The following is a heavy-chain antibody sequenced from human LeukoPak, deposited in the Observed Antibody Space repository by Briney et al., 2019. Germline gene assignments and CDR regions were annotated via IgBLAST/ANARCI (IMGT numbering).Heavy chain of an antibody. CDR1: GFTVTSNY. CDR3: ARGRPNWYFDF. Sequence: GGSLGLSCAASGFTVTSNYMSWVRQAPRSGLELVSVLHTDDSTDYADSVKGRFTISRDNSKNTLHLQMNNLRAEDTAVYYCARGRPNWYFDFWGRGTLVTVSS. J-gene: IGHJ2*01. V-gene: IGHV3-53*01. D-gene: IGHD6-6*01. CDR2: LHTDDST.